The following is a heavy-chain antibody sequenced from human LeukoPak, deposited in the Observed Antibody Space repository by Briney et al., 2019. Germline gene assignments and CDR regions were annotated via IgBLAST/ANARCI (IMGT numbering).Heavy chain of an antibody. CDR1: GYSISSGYC. CDR3: AREGLLWFGELSL. J-gene: IGHJ4*02. D-gene: IGHD3-10*01. CDR2: IYHSGST. Sequence: SETLSLICAVSGYSISSGYCWGLIRQPPGKGLEWIGSIYHSGSTYYNPSLKSRVTISVDTSKNQFSLKLSSVTAADTAVYYCAREGLLWFGELSLGGQGTLVTVSS. V-gene: IGHV4-38-2*02.